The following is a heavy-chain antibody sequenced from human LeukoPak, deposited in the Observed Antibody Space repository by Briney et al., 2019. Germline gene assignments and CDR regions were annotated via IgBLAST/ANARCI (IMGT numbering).Heavy chain of an antibody. V-gene: IGHV3-48*03. J-gene: IGHJ6*02. Sequence: GSLRLSCAAFGFTFSSYEMSWVRQAPGKGLEWVSYISSSGSTIYYADSVKGRFTISRGNAKNSLYLQMNSLRAEDTAVYYCARVFRVYYYYYGMDVWGQGTTVTVSS. CDR3: ARVFRVYYYYYGMDV. CDR2: ISSSGSTI. CDR1: GFTFSSYE.